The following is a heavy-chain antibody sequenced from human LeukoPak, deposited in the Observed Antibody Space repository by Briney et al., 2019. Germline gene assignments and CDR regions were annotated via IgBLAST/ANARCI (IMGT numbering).Heavy chain of an antibody. V-gene: IGHV4-59*01. Sequence: SETLSLTCTVSGGSLSSYYWSWIRQPPGKGLEWIGYIYYSGSTNYNPSLKSRVTISVDTSKNQFSLKLSSVTAADTAVYYCARDMGIVGATLPPFYYYGMDVWGQGTTVTVSS. CDR2: IYYSGST. CDR3: ARDMGIVGATLPPFYYYGMDV. D-gene: IGHD1-26*01. J-gene: IGHJ6*02. CDR1: GGSLSSYY.